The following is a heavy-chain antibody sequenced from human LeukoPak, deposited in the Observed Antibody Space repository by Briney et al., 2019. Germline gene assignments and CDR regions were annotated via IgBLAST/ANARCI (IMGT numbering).Heavy chain of an antibody. J-gene: IGHJ3*02. Sequence: GASVKVSCKASGYTFTGYYMHWVRQAPGQGLEWMGWINPNSGGTNYAQKFQGRVTMTRDTSISTAHMEQSRLRSDDTAVYYCASKGLWFGELLEPHAFDIWGQGTMVTVSS. D-gene: IGHD3-10*01. CDR3: ASKGLWFGELLEPHAFDI. CDR1: GYTFTGYY. V-gene: IGHV1-2*02. CDR2: INPNSGGT.